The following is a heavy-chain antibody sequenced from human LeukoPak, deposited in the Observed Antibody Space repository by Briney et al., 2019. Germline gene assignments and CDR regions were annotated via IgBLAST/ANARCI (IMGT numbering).Heavy chain of an antibody. V-gene: IGHV3-64D*06. CDR1: GFTFSSYS. Sequence: GGSLRLSCAASGFTFSSYSMNWVRQAPGKGLQYVSSISSNEYDTYYADSVKGRFTISRDNSKNTLFLQMNNLRPEDTAVYYCVKDLNGTWSFDYWGQGTLVTVSS. CDR3: VKDLNGTWSFDY. J-gene: IGHJ4*02. D-gene: IGHD2-8*01. CDR2: ISSNEYDT.